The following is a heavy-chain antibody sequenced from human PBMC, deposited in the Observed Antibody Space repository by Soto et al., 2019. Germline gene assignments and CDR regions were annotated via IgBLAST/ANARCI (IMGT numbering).Heavy chain of an antibody. Sequence: ASVKVSCKASGYTFTSYYMHWVRQAPGQGLEWMGIINPSGGSTSYAQKFQGRVTMTRDTSTSTVYMELSSLRSEDTAVYYCARGKSITMVRGVIILYYFDYWGQGTLVTVSS. J-gene: IGHJ4*02. V-gene: IGHV1-46*01. CDR1: GYTFTSYY. CDR3: ARGKSITMVRGVIILYYFDY. CDR2: INPSGGST. D-gene: IGHD3-10*01.